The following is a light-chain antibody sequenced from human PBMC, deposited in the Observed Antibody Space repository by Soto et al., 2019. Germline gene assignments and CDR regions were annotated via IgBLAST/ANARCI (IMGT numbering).Light chain of an antibody. Sequence: EIVLTQSPGTLSLSPGERATLSCRASQSVSSSYLAWYQQRPGQAPRLLIFGASYRATGVPDRFSGSGSGTDLTLTISRLEAEDFAVYYCQQYSSSPPEFTFGPGTKVDSK. V-gene: IGKV3-20*01. J-gene: IGKJ3*01. CDR3: QQYSSSPPEFT. CDR1: QSVSSSY. CDR2: GAS.